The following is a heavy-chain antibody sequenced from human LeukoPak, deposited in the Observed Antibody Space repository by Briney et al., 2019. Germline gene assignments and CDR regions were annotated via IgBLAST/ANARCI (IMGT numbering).Heavy chain of an antibody. CDR1: GFTFSSYA. J-gene: IGHJ4*02. Sequence: PGGSLRLSCALSGFTFSSYAMSCVRQAPGKGLEWVSAISGSGGSTYYADSVRGRFTISRDNSKNTLYLQMNSLRAEDTAVYYCAKREYCYGTRSSQQEYYFDYWGQGTLVTVSS. CDR2: ISGSGGST. V-gene: IGHV3-23*01. CDR3: AKREYCYGTRSSQQEYYFDY. D-gene: IGHD3-10*01.